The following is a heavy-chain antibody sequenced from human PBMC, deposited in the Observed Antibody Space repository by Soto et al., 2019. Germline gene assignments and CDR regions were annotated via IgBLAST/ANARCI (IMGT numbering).Heavy chain of an antibody. CDR1: GYSIASGYY. V-gene: IGHV4-38-2*01. CDR3: ARTFDYYGMDV. Sequence: SETLSLTCAVSGYSIASGYYWAWIRQSPGKGLEWIGSIYHAGSVYYNPSLNIRVAVSLDTSKNHFSLKLTSVTAAGTAVYYCARTFDYYGMDVWGQGTTVTVSS. J-gene: IGHJ6*02. CDR2: IYHAGSV.